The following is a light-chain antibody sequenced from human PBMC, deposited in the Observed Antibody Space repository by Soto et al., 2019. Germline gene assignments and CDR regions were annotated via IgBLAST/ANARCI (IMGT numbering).Light chain of an antibody. CDR2: DAS. V-gene: IGKV1-5*01. J-gene: IGKJ1*01. CDR1: QSISSW. Sequence: DIRMTQSASTLSASVGDRVTITWRASQSISSWLAWYQQSTGKAPKLLIYDASSLESGVPSRFSGSGYETEFNLTISSLQTDDFATYYCQQYKSYSKTFGQGTKVDIK. CDR3: QQYKSYSKT.